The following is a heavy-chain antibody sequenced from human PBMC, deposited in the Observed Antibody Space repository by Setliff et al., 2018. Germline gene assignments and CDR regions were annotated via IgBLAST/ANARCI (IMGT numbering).Heavy chain of an antibody. Sequence: GGSLRLSCAASGFTFTTYWMYWVRQSPGKGLAWVSRINSDGSSTTYADSVKGRFTISRDNAKNTLYLQMKSLRAEDTAIYYCATSTITTYYFDYWGQGTLVTVSS. J-gene: IGHJ4*02. V-gene: IGHV3-74*01. D-gene: IGHD4-4*01. CDR3: ATSTITTYYFDY. CDR1: GFTFTTYW. CDR2: INSDGSST.